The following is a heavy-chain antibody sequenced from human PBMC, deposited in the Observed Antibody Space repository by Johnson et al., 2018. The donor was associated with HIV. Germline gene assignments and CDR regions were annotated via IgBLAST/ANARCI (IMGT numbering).Heavy chain of an antibody. D-gene: IGHD6-25*01. V-gene: IGHV3-66*01. CDR1: GFTVSSDY. CDR3: AKSGPDAFDI. Sequence: VQLVESGGGVVQPGRSLRLSCAASGFTVSSDYMNWVRQAPGKGLDWVSLIYSGGSTYYADSVKGRFTISRDNSKNTLYLQMNSLRAEDTAVYYCAKSGPDAFDIWGQGTMVTVSS. CDR2: IYSGGST. J-gene: IGHJ3*02.